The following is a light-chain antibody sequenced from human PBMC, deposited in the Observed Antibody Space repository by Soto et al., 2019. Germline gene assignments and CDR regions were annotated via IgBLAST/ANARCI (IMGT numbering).Light chain of an antibody. CDR2: GAS. Sequence: EIVLTQSPGTLSLSPGDRATLSCRASQSVSSNYLAWYQQKPGQAPRLLIYGASSRATGVPDRFTGSGSGTVFTLTISRLEPEDFVMYYCQHYGDSPRRFGQGTKVEI. J-gene: IGKJ1*01. CDR1: QSVSSNY. V-gene: IGKV3-20*01. CDR3: QHYGDSPRR.